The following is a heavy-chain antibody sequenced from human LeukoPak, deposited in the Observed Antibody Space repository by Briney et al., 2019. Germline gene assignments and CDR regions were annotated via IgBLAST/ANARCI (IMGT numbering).Heavy chain of an antibody. CDR1: GFPFSSYW. CDR2: IKQDGSKK. D-gene: IGHD5-12*01. V-gene: IGHV3-7*03. J-gene: IGHJ4*02. Sequence: GGSLRLSCVASGFPFSSYWMTWVRQAPGKGLEWVANIKQDGSKKSYVDSVKGRFTISRDNAKNALYLQMNSLRADDTAVYFCARDSTWQLDYWGQGTLITVSS. CDR3: ARDSTWQLDY.